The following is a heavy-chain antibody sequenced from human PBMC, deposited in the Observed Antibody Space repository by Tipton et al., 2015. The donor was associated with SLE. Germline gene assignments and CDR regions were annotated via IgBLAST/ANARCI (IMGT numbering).Heavy chain of an antibody. V-gene: IGHV4-39*07. Sequence: TLSLTCTVSDGSIRSTNYYWGWIRQPPGKGLEWIGSIFYTGSTYYNPSLKSRVSFSIDTSTHQFSLKLNSVTAADTAVYYCARRPCSGPFDSWGQGTLVTVSS. CDR3: ARRPCSGPFDS. CDR2: IFYTGST. J-gene: IGHJ4*02. D-gene: IGHD6-25*01. CDR1: DGSIRSTNYY.